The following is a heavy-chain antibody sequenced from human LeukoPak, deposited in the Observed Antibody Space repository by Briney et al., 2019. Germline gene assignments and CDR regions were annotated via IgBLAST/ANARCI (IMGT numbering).Heavy chain of an antibody. Sequence: ASVKVSCKVSGYTLTELSMHWVRQAPGKGLECDPEVGKTIYAQRFQGRVTMTEDTSTDTAYMELSSLRSEDTAVYYCATRYCSGGSCPNYYYYYINVWGKGTTVIISS. CDR2: DPEVGKT. CDR3: ATRYCSGGSCPNYYYYYINV. CDR1: GYTLTELS. V-gene: IGHV1-24*01. D-gene: IGHD2-15*01. J-gene: IGHJ6*03.